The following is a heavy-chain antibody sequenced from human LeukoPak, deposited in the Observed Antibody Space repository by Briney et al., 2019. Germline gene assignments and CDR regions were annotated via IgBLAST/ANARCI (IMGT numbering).Heavy chain of an antibody. CDR2: IYTSGST. Sequence: SQTLSLTCTVSGGSISSGSYYWSWIRQPAGKGLEWIGRIYTSGSTNYNPSLKSRVTMSVDTSKNQFSLKLSSVTAADTAVYYCARDATAPYFQHWGQGTLVTVSS. CDR1: GGSISSGSYY. CDR3: ARDATAPYFQH. J-gene: IGHJ1*01. V-gene: IGHV4-61*02.